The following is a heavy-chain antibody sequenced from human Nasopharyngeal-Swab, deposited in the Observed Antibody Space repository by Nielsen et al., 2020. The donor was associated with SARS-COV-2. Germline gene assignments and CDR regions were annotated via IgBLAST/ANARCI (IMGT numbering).Heavy chain of an antibody. D-gene: IGHD2-2*01. V-gene: IGHV3-30-3*01. J-gene: IGHJ4*02. Sequence: GESLKISCAASGFTFSSYAMHWVRQAPGKGLEWVAVISYDGSNKYYADSVKGRFTISRDNSKNTLYLQMNSLRAEDTAVYYCARDPRKSVVPAAMMCDWGQGTLVTVSS. CDR2: ISYDGSNK. CDR3: ARDPRKSVVPAAMMCD. CDR1: GFTFSSYA.